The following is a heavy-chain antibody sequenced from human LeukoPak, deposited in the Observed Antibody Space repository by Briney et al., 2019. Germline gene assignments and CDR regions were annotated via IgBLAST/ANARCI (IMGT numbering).Heavy chain of an antibody. Sequence: SETLSLTCAVYGGSFSGYYWSWIRQPPGKGLEWIGEINHSGSTNYNPSLKSRVTISVDTSKNQFSLKLSSVTAADTAVYYCARSVSYGGPYFDYWGQGTLVTVSS. CDR2: INHSGST. CDR1: GGSFSGYY. CDR3: ARSVSYGGPYFDY. V-gene: IGHV4-34*01. D-gene: IGHD4-23*01. J-gene: IGHJ4*02.